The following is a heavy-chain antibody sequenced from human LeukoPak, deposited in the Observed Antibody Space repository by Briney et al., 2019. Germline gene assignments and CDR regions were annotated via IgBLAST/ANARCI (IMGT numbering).Heavy chain of an antibody. D-gene: IGHD6-19*01. CDR2: ISSNGRIT. CDR1: GFTFGTYA. J-gene: IGHJ4*02. V-gene: IGHV3-64*01. Sequence: PGGSVRLSCAASGFTFGTYAMHWVRQAPGKGLEYVSAISSNGRITYYANSVKGRFTISRDNSKNILYLQMGSLRAEDTAVYFCASVIGWYWFDNWGQGTLGTVSS. CDR3: ASVIGWYWFDN.